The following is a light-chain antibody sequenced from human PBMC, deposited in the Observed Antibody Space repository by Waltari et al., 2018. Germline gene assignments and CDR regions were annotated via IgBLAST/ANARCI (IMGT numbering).Light chain of an antibody. CDR1: SSDVGGYNY. CDR3: SSYTRSSTLGVV. Sequence: QSALTQPASVSGSPGQSITISCTGTSSDVGGYNYVSWYQQHPGKAPKLMIYDVSNRPSGVSTRFSGSKSGKTASLTISGLQAEDEADYYCSSYTRSSTLGVVFGGGTKLTVL. V-gene: IGLV2-14*03. J-gene: IGLJ2*01. CDR2: DVS.